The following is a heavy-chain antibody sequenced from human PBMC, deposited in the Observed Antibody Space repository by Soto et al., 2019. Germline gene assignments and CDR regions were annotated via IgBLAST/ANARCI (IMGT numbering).Heavy chain of an antibody. Sequence: EVQLVETGGGLIQPGGSLRLSCAASGFTVRTNYMSWVRRAPGKGLEWVSIIYRDGSTYYADSVKGRFTISRDYSKNTLYLQMNSLGAEDTAMYYCARNRDGYNYVDYWGQGTLVTVSS. D-gene: IGHD5-12*01. CDR2: IYRDGST. V-gene: IGHV3-53*02. CDR3: ARNRDGYNYVDY. CDR1: GFTVRTNY. J-gene: IGHJ4*02.